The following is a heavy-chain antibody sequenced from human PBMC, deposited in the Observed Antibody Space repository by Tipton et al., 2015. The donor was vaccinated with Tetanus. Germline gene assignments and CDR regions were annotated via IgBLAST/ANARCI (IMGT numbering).Heavy chain of an antibody. J-gene: IGHJ4*02. CDR3: AREADCSGGSCFSGDFDN. CDR1: GFIFSSYG. CDR2: SRYDGTDK. V-gene: IGHV3-33*01. Sequence: SLRLSCAASGFIFSSYGIHWVRQAPGKGLEWVAVSRYDGTDKYYADSVKGRFTISRDNSKNTLYLQMNSLRAEDTAVYYGAREADCSGGSCFSGDFDNWGQGTQVTVSS. D-gene: IGHD2-15*01.